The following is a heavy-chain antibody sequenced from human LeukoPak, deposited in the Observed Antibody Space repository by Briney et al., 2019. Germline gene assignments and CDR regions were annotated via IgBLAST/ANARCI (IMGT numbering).Heavy chain of an antibody. Sequence: GGSLRLSCAASGFTFSSYGMHWVRQAPGKGLEWVSAISGSGGSTYYADSVKGRFTISRDNSKNTLYLQMNSLRAEDTAVYYCAKENYYDSSGYCAFDYWGQGTLVTVSS. CDR2: ISGSGGST. J-gene: IGHJ4*02. D-gene: IGHD3-22*01. CDR1: GFTFSSYG. V-gene: IGHV3-23*01. CDR3: AKENYYDSSGYCAFDY.